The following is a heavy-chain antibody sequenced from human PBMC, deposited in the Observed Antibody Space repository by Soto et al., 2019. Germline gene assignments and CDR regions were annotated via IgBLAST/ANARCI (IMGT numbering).Heavy chain of an antibody. CDR2: ISGGSKDI. J-gene: IGHJ4*02. Sequence: PGGSLRLSCAASGFSFSSYTMNWVRQPPGKGLEWVSSISGGSKDIYYADSVKGRFTVSRDNAENSLYLQMDSLRPEDTAVYYCARIVNRMSYFDSWGQGTLVTVSS. V-gene: IGHV3-21*01. CDR3: ARIVNRMSYFDS. D-gene: IGHD2-15*01. CDR1: GFSFSSYT.